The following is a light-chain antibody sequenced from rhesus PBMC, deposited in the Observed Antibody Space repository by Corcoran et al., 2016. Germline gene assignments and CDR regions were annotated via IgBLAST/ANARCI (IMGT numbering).Light chain of an antibody. Sequence: EIVLTQSPDTLSLSPGERATVSCRASQSVSSSLAWYKQKPGQAPRLLIYDASSRATGIPDRFSGSGSWTDFTLTISKLEPEDVGVYYCKQYSNWPLTFGGGTKVEL. J-gene: IGKJ4*01. CDR3: KQYSNWPLT. CDR2: DAS. CDR1: QSVSSS. V-gene: IGKV3-35*01.